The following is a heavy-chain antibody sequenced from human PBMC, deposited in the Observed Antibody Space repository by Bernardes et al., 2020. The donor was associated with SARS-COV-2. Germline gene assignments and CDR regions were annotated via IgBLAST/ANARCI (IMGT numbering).Heavy chain of an antibody. CDR2: ISPYNDNT. D-gene: IGHD2-15*01. CDR1: GYTFSSYG. Sequence: ASVKVSCKASGYTFSSYGITWVRQAPGQGLEWVGWISPYNDNTDYAQRLQGRVTMATDTSTSTAYMELRSLKSDDTAIYYCAREDIGYCSGGSCQPFDSWGQGTLVTVSS. J-gene: IGHJ4*02. V-gene: IGHV1-18*01. CDR3: AREDIGYCSGGSCQPFDS.